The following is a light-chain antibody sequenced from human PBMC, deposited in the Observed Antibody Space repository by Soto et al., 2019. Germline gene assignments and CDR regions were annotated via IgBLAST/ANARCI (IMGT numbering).Light chain of an antibody. CDR3: SSYTGSSTFV. CDR1: SSDVGGYDY. J-gene: IGLJ1*01. Sequence: QSALTQPASVSGSPGQSITISCTGTSSDVGGYDYVSWYQQLPGKAPKLLIYDVNNRPSGVSHRFSGSKSGNTASLTISGLRAEDEADYYCSSYTGSSTFVFGTGTKLTVL. CDR2: DVN. V-gene: IGLV2-14*01.